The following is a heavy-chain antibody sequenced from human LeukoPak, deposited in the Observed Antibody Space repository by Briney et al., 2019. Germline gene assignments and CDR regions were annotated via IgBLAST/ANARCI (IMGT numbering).Heavy chain of an antibody. Sequence: PSETLSLTCTVSGGSISSYYWSWIRQPPGKGLEWIGYIYYSGSTNYNPSLKSRVTISVDTSKNQFSLKLSSVTAADTAVYYCARKKVVAGTNGNYYYGMDVWGQGTTVTVSS. V-gene: IGHV4-59*01. CDR3: ARKKVVAGTNGNYYYGMDV. J-gene: IGHJ6*02. CDR2: IYYSGST. CDR1: GGSISSYY. D-gene: IGHD6-19*01.